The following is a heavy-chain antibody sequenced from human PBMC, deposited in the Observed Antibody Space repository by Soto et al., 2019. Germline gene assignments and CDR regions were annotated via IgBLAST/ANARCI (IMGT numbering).Heavy chain of an antibody. CDR2: ISGSTTGI. Sequence: QVQLVESGGGLVKPGGSLRLSCAASGFTFRDYYMAWIRQAPGKGLEWISYISGSTTGIYYADSVKGRFTISRDNAETTLYLQLSGLRAEDTAVYYCARVAAVDIYYFDYWGQGTLVTVSS. D-gene: IGHD6-13*01. V-gene: IGHV3-11*01. CDR3: ARVAAVDIYYFDY. J-gene: IGHJ4*02. CDR1: GFTFRDYY.